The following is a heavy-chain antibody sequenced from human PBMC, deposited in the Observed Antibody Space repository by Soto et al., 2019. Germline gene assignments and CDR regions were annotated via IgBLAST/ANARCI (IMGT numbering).Heavy chain of an antibody. CDR1: GYTFTGYY. CDR2: INPNSGGT. CDR3: ARGAYYYDSSHLQH. Sequence: ASVKVSCKASGYTFTGYYMHWLRQAPGQGLEWMGWINPNSGGTNYAQKFQGRVTMTRDTSISTAYMELSRLRSDDTAVYYCARGAYYYDSSHLQHWGQGTLVTSPQ. V-gene: IGHV1-2*02. J-gene: IGHJ1*01. D-gene: IGHD3-22*01.